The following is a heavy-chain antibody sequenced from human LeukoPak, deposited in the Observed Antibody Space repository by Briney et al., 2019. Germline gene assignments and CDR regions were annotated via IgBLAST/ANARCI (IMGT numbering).Heavy chain of an antibody. V-gene: IGHV4-39*01. CDR1: GGSISSSSYY. J-gene: IGHJ4*02. CDR2: IYYSGST. CDR3: ARTGRMIVVANFDY. Sequence: PSETLSLTCTVSGGSISSSSYYWGWIRQPPGKGLEWIGSIYYSGSTYYNPSLKSRVTISVDTSKNQFSLKLSSVTAAGTAVYYCARTGRMIVVANFDYWGQGTLVTVSS. D-gene: IGHD3-22*01.